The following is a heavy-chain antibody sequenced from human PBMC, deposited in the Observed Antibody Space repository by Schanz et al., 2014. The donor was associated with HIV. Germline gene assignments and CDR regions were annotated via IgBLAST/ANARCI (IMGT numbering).Heavy chain of an antibody. J-gene: IGHJ2*01. V-gene: IGHV1-69*01. CDR1: GGTFSNYA. CDR2: IITFFGTA. CDR3: AASMYNGSYGTHYYFDL. D-gene: IGHD1-26*01. Sequence: QVHLVQSGTPVKKPGSSVTVSCKASGGTFSNYAINWVRQAPGQGLQWMGGIITFFGTANYAQTLQGRLTITADEATGTAYMDLTSLRYEDTALYYCAASMYNGSYGTHYYFDLWGRGTLVTVSS.